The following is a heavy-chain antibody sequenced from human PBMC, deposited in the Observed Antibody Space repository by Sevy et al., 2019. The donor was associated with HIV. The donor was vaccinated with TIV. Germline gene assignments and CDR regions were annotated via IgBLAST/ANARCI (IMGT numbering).Heavy chain of an antibody. V-gene: IGHV3-33*01. Sequence: GGSLRLSCAASGFTFSSYGMHWVRQAPGKGLEWVAVIWYDGSSKYYADSLKGRFANSRDNSKNTLYLQMNSLRAEDTAVYYCARGPANYYDSSGYYGHFDYWGQGTLVTVSS. D-gene: IGHD3-22*01. CDR2: IWYDGSSK. CDR3: ARGPANYYDSSGYYGHFDY. CDR1: GFTFSSYG. J-gene: IGHJ4*02.